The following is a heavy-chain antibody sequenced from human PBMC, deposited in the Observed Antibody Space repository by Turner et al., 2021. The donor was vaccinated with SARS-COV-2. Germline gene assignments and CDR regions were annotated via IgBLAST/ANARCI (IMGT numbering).Heavy chain of an antibody. CDR1: GGSISSDF. V-gene: IGHV4-59*01. J-gene: IGHJ5*01. CDR3: ARELRFNGLDS. CDR2: IYYRGST. Sequence: QVQLQESGPGLVKPSEALSRTCTVSGGSISSDFWSWIRQPPGKGLEWIGYIYYRGSTNYNPSMKSRVTMSVDTSNNQVSLKLRSVTAADTAVYYCARELRFNGLDSGGQGTLVTVSS. D-gene: IGHD3-3*01.